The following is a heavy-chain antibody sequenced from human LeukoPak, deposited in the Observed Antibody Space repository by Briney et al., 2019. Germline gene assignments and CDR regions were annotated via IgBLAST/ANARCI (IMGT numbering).Heavy chain of an antibody. D-gene: IGHD1-14*01. J-gene: IGHJ4*02. CDR3: ARAQGQNNPNFGYFDF. CDR1: GFTFSSYA. Sequence: HPGGSLRLSCAASGFTFSSYAMHWVRQAPGKGLEWVAVISYDGSNKYYADSVKGRFTISRDNSKNTLSLQMNILRAEDTAVYYCARAQGQNNPNFGYFDFWGQGILVTVSS. V-gene: IGHV3-30*14. CDR2: ISYDGSNK.